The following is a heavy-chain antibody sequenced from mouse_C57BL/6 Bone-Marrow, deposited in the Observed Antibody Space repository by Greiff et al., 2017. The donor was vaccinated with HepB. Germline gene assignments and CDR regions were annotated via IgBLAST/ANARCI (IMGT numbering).Heavy chain of an antibody. Sequence: EVKLMESGGGLVQPGGSMKLSCVASGFTFSNYWMNWVRQSPEKGLEWVAQIRLKSDNYATHYAESVKGRFTISRDDSKSSVYLQMNNLRAEDTGIYYCTGPGDYAMDYWGQGTSVTVSS. J-gene: IGHJ4*01. CDR3: TGPGDYAMDY. CDR2: IRLKSDNYAT. V-gene: IGHV6-3*01. CDR1: GFTFSNYW.